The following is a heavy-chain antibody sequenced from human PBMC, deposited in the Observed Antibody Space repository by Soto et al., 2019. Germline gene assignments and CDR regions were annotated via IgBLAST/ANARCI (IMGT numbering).Heavy chain of an antibody. D-gene: IGHD3-16*01. V-gene: IGHV3-74*01. Sequence: EVQLVESGGGLVQPGGSLRLSCAASGFTFSNYWMHWVRQAPGKGLVWVSRINSDGGTTSYADSVKGRFTISRDNAKNTPYLQMNGLRAEDTAVYYCARVGNGEYVFYYWGQGTLVTVSS. J-gene: IGHJ4*02. CDR1: GFTFSNYW. CDR3: ARVGNGEYVFYY. CDR2: INSDGGTT.